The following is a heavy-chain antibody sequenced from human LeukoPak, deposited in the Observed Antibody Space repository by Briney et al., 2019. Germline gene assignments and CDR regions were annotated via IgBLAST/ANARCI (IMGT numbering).Heavy chain of an antibody. Sequence: GGSLRLSCAASGFTFSSYWMHWVRQAPGKGLVWVSRISPDGSTTGHADSVKGRFTTSRDNAKNTLFLRMNSLRAEDTAVYYCTRDFDFSSAIWGPGTLVTVSS. CDR2: ISPDGSTT. V-gene: IGHV3-74*01. J-gene: IGHJ4*02. CDR3: TRDFDFSSAI. CDR1: GFTFSSYW. D-gene: IGHD3-3*01.